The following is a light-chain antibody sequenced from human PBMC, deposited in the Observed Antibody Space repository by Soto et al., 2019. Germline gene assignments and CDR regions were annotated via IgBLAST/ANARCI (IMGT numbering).Light chain of an antibody. V-gene: IGKV1-5*01. Sequence: DIQMTQSPSTLSASVGDRVTITCRASQSISTWLAWYQQKPGKVPKLLIYDASSLESGVPSRFSGSGSGTEFTLTINSLQPDDFATYYCQHYNSYANNFGQGTKLEIK. CDR3: QHYNSYANN. CDR2: DAS. J-gene: IGKJ2*01. CDR1: QSISTW.